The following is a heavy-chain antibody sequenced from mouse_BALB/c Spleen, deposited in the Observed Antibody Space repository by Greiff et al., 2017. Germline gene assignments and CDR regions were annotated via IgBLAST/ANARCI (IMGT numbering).Heavy chain of an antibody. CDR2: ILPGSGST. J-gene: IGHJ4*01. CDR1: GYTFSSYW. D-gene: IGHD2-10*02. Sequence: VQLQQSGAELMKPGASVKISCKATGYTFSSYWIEWVKQRPGHGLEWIGEILPGSGSTNYNEKFKGKATFTADTSSNTAYMQLSSLTSEDSAVYYCARGVVRYYDAMDYWGQGTSVTVAS. CDR3: ARGVVRYYDAMDY. V-gene: IGHV1-9*01.